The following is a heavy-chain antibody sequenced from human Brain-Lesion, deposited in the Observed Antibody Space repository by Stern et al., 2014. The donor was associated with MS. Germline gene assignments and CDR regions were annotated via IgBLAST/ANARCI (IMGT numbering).Heavy chain of an antibody. Sequence: VQLVESGAEVKKPGASVKVSCKASGYTFIRYAMQWVRQAPGQRLEWMGRINGVDDKTKYSHKFQGRVTITRDTSANTLYMELSSLRSKDTAVYYCARADHRDSSGHYAPFDYWGRGTRVTVSP. V-gene: IGHV1-3*01. CDR3: ARADHRDSSGHYAPFDY. CDR1: GYTFIRYA. CDR2: INGVDDKT. J-gene: IGHJ4*02. D-gene: IGHD3-22*01.